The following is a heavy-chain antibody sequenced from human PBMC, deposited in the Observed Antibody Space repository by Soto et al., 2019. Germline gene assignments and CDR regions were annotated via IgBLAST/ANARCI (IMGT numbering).Heavy chain of an antibody. J-gene: IGHJ3*01. D-gene: IGHD5-18*01. CDR1: GFMFKDYG. CDR3: ARRSGYSDAFDL. CDR2: LWFDLSNK. Sequence: QVQLVESGGGVVQPGKSLRLSCAASGFMFKDYGVYWVRQAPGKGLEWVALLWFDLSNKYYGDSVKGRFAISRDTSKNTVYLQMSSLRAEDTAVYFCARRSGYSDAFDLWGQGTKVTVSS. V-gene: IGHV3-33*03.